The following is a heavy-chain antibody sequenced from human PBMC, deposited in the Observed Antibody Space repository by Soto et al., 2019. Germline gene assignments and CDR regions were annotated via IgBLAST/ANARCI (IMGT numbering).Heavy chain of an antibody. CDR1: GFTFSSYA. Sequence: QPGGSLRLSCAASGFTFSSYAMSWVRQAPGKGLEWVSAISGSGGSTYYADSVKGRFTISRDNSKNTLYLQMNSLRAEDTAVYYCANMGVVVTAIHYYYYGMDVWGQGTTVTVSS. CDR3: ANMGVVVTAIHYYYYGMDV. J-gene: IGHJ6*02. D-gene: IGHD2-21*02. CDR2: ISGSGGST. V-gene: IGHV3-23*01.